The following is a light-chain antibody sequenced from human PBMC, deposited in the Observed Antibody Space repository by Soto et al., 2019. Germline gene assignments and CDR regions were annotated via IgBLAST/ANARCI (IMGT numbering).Light chain of an antibody. J-gene: IGKJ2*01. CDR3: QQYGTSPYT. Sequence: ELVLTQSPGTLSLSLGERATLSCRARQSVPSDYLAWYQQKRGQAPSLLIYAASSRSTGFADRFSGSGSGTDFTLPISRLEPEDFAVYHCQQYGTSPYTFGQGPKVDIK. CDR1: QSVPSDY. CDR2: AAS. V-gene: IGKV3-20*01.